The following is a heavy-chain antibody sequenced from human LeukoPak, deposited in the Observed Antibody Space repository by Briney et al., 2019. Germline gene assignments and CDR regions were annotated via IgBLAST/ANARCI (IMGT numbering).Heavy chain of an antibody. J-gene: IGHJ4*02. CDR1: GFTFSSYA. CDR2: ISGSGDST. D-gene: IGHD1-26*01. CDR3: AKSRGESRGASNY. V-gene: IGHV3-23*01. Sequence: GGSLRLSCAASGFTFSSYAMSWVRQAPGKGLEWVSAISGSGDSTYYADSVKGRFTISRDSSKNTLYLQMNSLRAEDTAVYYCAKSRGESRGASNYWGQGTLVTVSS.